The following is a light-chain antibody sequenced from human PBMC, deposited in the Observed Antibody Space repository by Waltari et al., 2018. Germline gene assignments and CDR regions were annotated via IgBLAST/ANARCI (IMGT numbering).Light chain of an antibody. J-gene: IGKJ1*01. V-gene: IGKV3-11*01. CDR3: QQRSNWRT. CDR2: DAS. Sequence: IVLTQSQATLSLSPGERATLSCRASQSVSSYLAWYQQKPGQAPRLLIYDASNRATGIPARFSGSGSGTDFTLTISSLEPEDFAVYYCQQRSNWRTFGQGTKVEIK. CDR1: QSVSSY.